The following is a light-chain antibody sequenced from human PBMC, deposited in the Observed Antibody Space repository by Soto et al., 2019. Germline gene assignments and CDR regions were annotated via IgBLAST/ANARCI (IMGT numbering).Light chain of an antibody. V-gene: IGKV4-1*01. CDR2: WAS. CDR3: QQYYNTPWT. Sequence: DIVLTQSPDSLAVSLGERATINCKSSQSILYNSNNEKYLAWYQHKAGQPPKLLIYWASTRDSGVPDRFSGSGSGTEFTLTISSLQAEDVAVYYCQQYYNTPWTFGQGTKVEIK. CDR1: QSILYNSNNEKY. J-gene: IGKJ1*01.